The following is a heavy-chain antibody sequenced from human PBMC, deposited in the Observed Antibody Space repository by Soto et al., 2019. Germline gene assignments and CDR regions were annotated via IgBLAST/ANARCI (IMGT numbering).Heavy chain of an antibody. CDR3: ARPYYDSSGYYHPQGHVDY. CDR2: INPNSGGT. V-gene: IGHV1-2*04. J-gene: IGHJ4*02. CDR1: GYTFTGYY. D-gene: IGHD3-22*01. Sequence: ASVKVSCKASGYTFTGYYMHWVRQAPGQGLEWMGWINPNSGGTNYAQKFQGWVTMTRDTSISTAYMELSRLRSDDTAVYYCARPYYDSSGYYHPQGHVDYWGQGTLVTVSS.